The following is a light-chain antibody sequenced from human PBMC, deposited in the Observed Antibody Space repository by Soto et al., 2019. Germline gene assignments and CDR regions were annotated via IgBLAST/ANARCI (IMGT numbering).Light chain of an antibody. CDR2: ATS. J-gene: IGKJ4*01. Sequence: EIVMTQPPATLSVSPGERSSLSFRASQSVSSNLAWYQQKPGQTPRLLIYATSTRATGIPARFSGSGSGTEFTLTISSLQSEDFAVYYCQHYNNWPLTFGGGTKVDIK. CDR1: QSVSSN. CDR3: QHYNNWPLT. V-gene: IGKV3-15*01.